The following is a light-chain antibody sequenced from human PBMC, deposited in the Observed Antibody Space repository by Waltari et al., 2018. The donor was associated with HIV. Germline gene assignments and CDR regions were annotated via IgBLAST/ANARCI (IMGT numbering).Light chain of an antibody. CDR2: DVS. J-gene: IGLJ1*01. V-gene: IGLV2-23*02. Sequence: QPASVSGSPGQSITISCTGTSSDVGGYNYVSWYQQHPGKAPKLMIYDVSKRPSGVSNRFSGSKSGNTASLTISGLQAEDEADYYCCSYAGSSTFYVFGTGTKVTVL. CDR1: SSDVGGYNY. CDR3: CSYAGSSTFYV.